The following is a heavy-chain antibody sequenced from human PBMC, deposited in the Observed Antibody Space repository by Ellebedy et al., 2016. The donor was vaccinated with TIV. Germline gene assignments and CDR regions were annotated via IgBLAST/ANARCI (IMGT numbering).Heavy chain of an antibody. J-gene: IGHJ6*02. CDR1: GGSISSYY. V-gene: IGHV4-59*01. Sequence: MPSETLSLTCTVSGGSISSYYWSWIRQPPGKGLEWIGYIYYSGSTNYNPSLKSRVTISVDTSKNQFSLKLSSVTAADTAVYYCVRYTGGNYYYGMDVWGQGTTVTVSS. CDR2: IYYSGST. CDR3: VRYTGGNYYYGMDV. D-gene: IGHD3-16*01.